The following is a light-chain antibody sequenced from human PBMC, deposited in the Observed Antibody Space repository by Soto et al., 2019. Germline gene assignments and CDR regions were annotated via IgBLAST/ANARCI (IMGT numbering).Light chain of an antibody. CDR3: QHYGGSSFT. V-gene: IGKV3-20*01. Sequence: EIVLTQSPGALSLSPGERATLSCRASQSGSSTYLAWYQQQPGQAARLLIHGAANRATGIPDRFSGSWSGTDFTLTISRLEPEDFAVYYCQHYGGSSFTFGPGTKVDLK. CDR2: GAA. J-gene: IGKJ3*01. CDR1: QSGSSTY.